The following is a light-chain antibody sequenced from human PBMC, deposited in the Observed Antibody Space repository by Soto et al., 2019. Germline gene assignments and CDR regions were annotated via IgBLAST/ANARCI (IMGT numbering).Light chain of an antibody. CDR2: AAS. J-gene: IGKJ2*01. Sequence: DIQMTQSPSSLSASVGDGVTISCRASQTINSDLNWYQQKPGKAPKLLIYAASSLQSGAPSRFSGSGSGTDFTLTISSLQPEDFATYYCQQTYSSPYTFGQGTKLEIK. V-gene: IGKV1-39*01. CDR1: QTINSD. CDR3: QQTYSSPYT.